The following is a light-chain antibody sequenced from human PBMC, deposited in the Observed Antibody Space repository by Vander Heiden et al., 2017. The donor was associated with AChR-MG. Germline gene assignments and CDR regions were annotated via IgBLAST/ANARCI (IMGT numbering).Light chain of an antibody. CDR3: QQSATTSFT. Sequence: DIERTQSPSSLSASVGDRVTITCRAGQSINSDLNWYQHKPGKAPKLLISEATTLQSGVPSRFSGSGSGTEFTLTISSLQPEDLATYYCQQSATTSFTFGPGTRVDI. J-gene: IGKJ3*01. CDR1: QSINSD. V-gene: IGKV1-39*01. CDR2: EAT.